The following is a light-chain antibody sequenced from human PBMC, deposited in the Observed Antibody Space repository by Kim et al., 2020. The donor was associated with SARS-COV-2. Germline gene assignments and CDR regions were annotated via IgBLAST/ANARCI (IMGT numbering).Light chain of an antibody. V-gene: IGKV1-5*03. Sequence: DIRMTQSPSTLSASVGDRVTITCRASQNINTWLAWYQQKPGKAPKLLIYKASILESEVPSRFSGSGSGTEFTLTISSLQPADFATYYCQQYQSMMTFGQGTKVDIK. J-gene: IGKJ1*01. CDR3: QQYQSMMT. CDR2: KAS. CDR1: QNINTW.